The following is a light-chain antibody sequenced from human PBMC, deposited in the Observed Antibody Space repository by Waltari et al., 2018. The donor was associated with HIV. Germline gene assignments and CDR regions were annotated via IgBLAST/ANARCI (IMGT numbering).Light chain of an antibody. CDR2: DVS. V-gene: IGLV2-14*03. J-gene: IGLJ1*01. CDR3: SSYTSTNTRV. CDR1: TSDVGGYNF. Sequence: QSALTQPASVSGSPGQSVTISCTGTTSDVGGYNFVPWYQQQHGKPPTLMICDVSIRPSGVSDRFAGSIPGNTASLTIVWRQAEDEADYYCSSYTSTNTRVFGTGTKVTVL.